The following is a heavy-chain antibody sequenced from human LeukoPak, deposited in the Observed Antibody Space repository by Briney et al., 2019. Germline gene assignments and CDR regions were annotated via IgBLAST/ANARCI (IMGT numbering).Heavy chain of an antibody. V-gene: IGHV1-18*01. D-gene: IGHD3-22*01. CDR3: ARGGRSYDSSGYYPIDY. CDR2: ISGYNGNT. Sequence: ASVKVFCKASGYTFTSYGISWVRQAPGQGLEWMGWISGYNGNTKYARKFQGRLTMTTDTSTSTAYMELRSLRSDDTAVYYCARGGRSYDSSGYYPIDYWGQGTLVTVSS. J-gene: IGHJ4*02. CDR1: GYTFTSYG.